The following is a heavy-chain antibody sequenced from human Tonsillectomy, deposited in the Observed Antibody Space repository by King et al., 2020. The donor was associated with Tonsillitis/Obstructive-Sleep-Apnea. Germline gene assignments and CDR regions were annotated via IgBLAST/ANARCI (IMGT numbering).Heavy chain of an antibody. Sequence: QLQESGPGLVKPSETLSLTCTVSGGSISSYYWTWIRQPPGKGLEWIGYIYYSGSTNCNPSLKSRVTISVDTSKNQFSLKLSSVTAADTAVYYCASERSGYPYFFDYWGQGTLVTVSS. CDR3: ASERSGYPYFFDY. D-gene: IGHD3-3*01. V-gene: IGHV4-59*01. CDR1: GGSISSYY. CDR2: IYYSGST. J-gene: IGHJ4*02.